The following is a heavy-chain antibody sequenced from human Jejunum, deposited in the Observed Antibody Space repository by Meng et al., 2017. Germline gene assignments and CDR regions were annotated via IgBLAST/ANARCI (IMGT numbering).Heavy chain of an antibody. J-gene: IGHJ4*02. CDR2: VHYLGNT. CDR1: GDSISSGTYR. D-gene: IGHD3-3*02. CDR3: ARHRYRTQTGIYHFFDY. Sequence: QLQLQESGPGLGKPSETLSLPCTVSGDSISSGTYRWAWIRQPPGKGLEWIGDVHYLGNTYYTPSLNSRLTVSRDTSQNQFSLSLKSVTAADTAIYFCARHRYRTQTGIYHFFDYWGQGALVTVSS. V-gene: IGHV4-39*01.